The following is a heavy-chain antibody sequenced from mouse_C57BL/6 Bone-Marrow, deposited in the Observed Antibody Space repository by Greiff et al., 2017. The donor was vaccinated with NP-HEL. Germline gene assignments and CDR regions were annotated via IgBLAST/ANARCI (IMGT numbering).Heavy chain of an antibody. D-gene: IGHD1-1*01. J-gene: IGHJ1*03. CDR2: IDPENGDT. V-gene: IGHV14-4*01. CDR3: TYCYGSSYEGYWYFDV. CDR1: GFNIKDDY. Sequence: QLQQSGAELVRPGASVKLSCTASGFNIKDDYMHWVKQRPEQGLEWIGWIDPENGDTEYASKFQGKATITADTSSNTAYLQLSSLTSEDTAVYYCTYCYGSSYEGYWYFDVWGTGTTVNVSS.